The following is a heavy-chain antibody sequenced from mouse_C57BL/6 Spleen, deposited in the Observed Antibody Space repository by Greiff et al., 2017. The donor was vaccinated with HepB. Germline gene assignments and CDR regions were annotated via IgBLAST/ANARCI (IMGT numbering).Heavy chain of an antibody. D-gene: IGHD1-1*01. Sequence: VKLQESGAELVKPGASVKISCKASGYAFSSYWMNWVKQRPGKGLEWIGQIYPGDGDTNYNGKFKGKATLTADKSSSTAYMQLSSLTSEDSAVYFCARSTTVPNYFDYWGQGTTLTVSS. CDR2: IYPGDGDT. V-gene: IGHV1-80*01. J-gene: IGHJ2*01. CDR1: GYAFSSYW. CDR3: ARSTTVPNYFDY.